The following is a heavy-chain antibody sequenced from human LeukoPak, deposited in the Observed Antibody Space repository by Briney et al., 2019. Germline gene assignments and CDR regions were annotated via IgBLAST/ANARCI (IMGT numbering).Heavy chain of an antibody. CDR3: ARAFPDLYIVGAPYYYYYMDV. CDR1: GFTFSSYW. Sequence: GGSLRLSCAASGFTFSSYWMSWVRQAPGKGLEWVANIKQDGSEKYYVDSVKGRFTISGDNAKNSLYLQMNSLRAEDTAVYYCARAFPDLYIVGAPYYYYYMDVWGKGTTVTVSS. J-gene: IGHJ6*03. V-gene: IGHV3-7*01. D-gene: IGHD1-26*01. CDR2: IKQDGSEK.